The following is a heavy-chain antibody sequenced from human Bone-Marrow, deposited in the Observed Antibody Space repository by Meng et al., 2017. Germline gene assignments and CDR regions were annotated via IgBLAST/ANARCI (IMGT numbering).Heavy chain of an antibody. CDR2: ITQDGSEK. D-gene: IGHD3-22*01. Sequence: GESLKISCAASGFTFSTYWMSWVRQAPGKGLEWVANITQDGSEKYYVDSVKGRFTISRDNSKNSLYLPMNSLRDEDMALYYCAKDSSSYYYDSSVGQYAFDIWGQGTMVTVSS. J-gene: IGHJ3*02. CDR1: GFTFSTYW. CDR3: AKDSSSYYYDSSVGQYAFDI. V-gene: IGHV3-7*03.